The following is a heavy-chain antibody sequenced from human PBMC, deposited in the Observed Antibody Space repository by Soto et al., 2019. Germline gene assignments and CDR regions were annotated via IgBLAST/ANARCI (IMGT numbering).Heavy chain of an antibody. Sequence: EVQLLESGGGLVQPGGSLRLSCAASGFTFSSYAMSWVRQAPGKGLEWVSAISGSGGSTYYADSVKARFTISRDNSKNTLYRQMNSLRAEDTAVYYCAKSPEIAAAPGGWFDPWGQGTLVTVST. CDR2: ISGSGGST. J-gene: IGHJ5*02. CDR1: GFTFSSYA. D-gene: IGHD6-13*01. CDR3: AKSPEIAAAPGGWFDP. V-gene: IGHV3-23*01.